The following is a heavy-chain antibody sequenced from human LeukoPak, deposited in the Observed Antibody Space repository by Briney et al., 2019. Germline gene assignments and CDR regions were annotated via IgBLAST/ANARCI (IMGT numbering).Heavy chain of an antibody. CDR3: ARDGQGVAARHSPWSFYYYYYMDV. D-gene: IGHD6-6*01. J-gene: IGHJ6*03. CDR1: GYTFTGYY. V-gene: IGHV1-2*02. CDR2: INPNSGGT. Sequence: ASVKVSCKASGYTFTGYYMHWVRQAPGQGLEWMGWINPNSGGTNYAQKFQGRVTMTRDTSISTAYMELSRLRSDDTAVYYCARDGQGVAARHSPWSFYYYYYMDVWGKGTTVTVSS.